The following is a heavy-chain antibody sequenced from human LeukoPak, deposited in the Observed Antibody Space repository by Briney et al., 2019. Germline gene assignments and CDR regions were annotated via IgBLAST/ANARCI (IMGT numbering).Heavy chain of an antibody. V-gene: IGHV4-61*02. D-gene: IGHD3/OR15-3a*01. Sequence: PSETLSLTCTVSGGSISSSSYYWSWIRQPAGKGLEWFGRIHTSGNTNYNPSLKSRVTISVDTSKNQFSLKLSSVTAADTAVYYCARGLICCSYMDVWGKGTTVTISS. CDR1: GGSISSSSYY. CDR2: IHTSGNT. J-gene: IGHJ6*03. CDR3: ARGLICCSYMDV.